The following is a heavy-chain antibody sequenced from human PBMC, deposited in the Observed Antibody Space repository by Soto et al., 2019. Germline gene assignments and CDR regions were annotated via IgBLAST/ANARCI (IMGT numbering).Heavy chain of an antibody. CDR2: ISGSGGNT. V-gene: IGHV3-23*01. CDR3: AKEYESTGALTFDY. Sequence: GGSLRLSCAASGFTFSSHAMSWVRQAPGKGLEWVSAISGSGGNTYYADSVKGRFTISRDNSKNKLYLQMNSLRAEDTAVYYCAKEYESTGALTFDYWGQGTLVTVSS. CDR1: GFTFSSHA. D-gene: IGHD1-1*01. J-gene: IGHJ4*02.